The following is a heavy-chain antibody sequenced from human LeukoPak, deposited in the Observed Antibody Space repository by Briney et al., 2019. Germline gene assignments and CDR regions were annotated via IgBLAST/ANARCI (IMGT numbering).Heavy chain of an antibody. CDR2: INPNSGGT. V-gene: IGHV1-2*06. CDR1: GYTFTGYY. J-gene: IGHJ4*02. D-gene: IGHD3-22*01. Sequence: GASVKVSCKASGYTFTGYYMHWVRQAPGQGLEWVGRINPNSGGTNYAQKFPGRVTMTRDTSISTAYMELSRLRSDDTAVYYCATQRVPYYYDSSGYSLPFDYWGQGTLVTVSS. CDR3: ATQRVPYYYDSSGYSLPFDY.